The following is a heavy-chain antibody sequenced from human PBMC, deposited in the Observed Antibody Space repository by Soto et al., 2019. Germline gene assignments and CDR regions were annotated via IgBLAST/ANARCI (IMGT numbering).Heavy chain of an antibody. D-gene: IGHD6-19*01. Sequence: SQTLSLTCAISGDSVSSKRAAWNWIRQSPSRGLEWLGRTYYRSKWYNDYAVSVKSRITINPDTSKNQFSLQLNSVTPEDTAVYYCARAWGFSSGWYGSFSYWGQGTLVNVSS. CDR1: GDSVSSKRAA. CDR3: ARAWGFSSGWYGSFSY. J-gene: IGHJ4*02. CDR2: TYYRSKWYN. V-gene: IGHV6-1*01.